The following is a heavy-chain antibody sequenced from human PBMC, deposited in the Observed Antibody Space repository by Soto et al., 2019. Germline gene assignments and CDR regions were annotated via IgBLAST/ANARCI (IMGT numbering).Heavy chain of an antibody. V-gene: IGHV4-39*07. J-gene: IGHJ6*02. Sequence: NPSETLSLTCTVSGCSISSSSYYWGWIRQPPGKGLEWIGSIYYSGSTYYNPSLKSRVTISVDTSKNQFSLKLSSVTAADTAVYYCARHPVGVGGLDVWGQGTSVTVLL. D-gene: IGHD1-26*01. CDR1: GCSISSSSYY. CDR3: ARHPVGVGGLDV. CDR2: IYYSGST.